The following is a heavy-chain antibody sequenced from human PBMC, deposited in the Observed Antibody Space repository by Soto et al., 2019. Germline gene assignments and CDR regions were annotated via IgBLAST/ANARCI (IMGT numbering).Heavy chain of an antibody. V-gene: IGHV1-69*13. CDR2: IIPIFGTA. Sequence: SVKVSCKASGGTFSSYAISWVRQAPGQGLEWMGGIIPIFGTANYAQKFQGRVTITADESTSTAYMELSSLRSEDTAVYYCAGEIYYYGSGSGAFDIWGQGTMVTVSS. CDR1: GGTFSSYA. CDR3: AGEIYYYGSGSGAFDI. D-gene: IGHD3-10*01. J-gene: IGHJ3*02.